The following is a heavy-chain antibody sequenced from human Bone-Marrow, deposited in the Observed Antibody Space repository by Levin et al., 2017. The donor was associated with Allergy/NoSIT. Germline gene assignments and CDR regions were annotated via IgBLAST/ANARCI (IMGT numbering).Heavy chain of an antibody. Sequence: SETLSLTCTVSGDSIDSADYYWSWIRQPPGTGLEWIGFIYYSGITYFNPSLKGRGDISVDTSKNQFSLRLRSVTAAATAVYYCASTRTGADYGDYDAGYHFDYWGQGALVTVAS. CDR3: ASTRTGADYGDYDAGYHFDY. J-gene: IGHJ4*02. D-gene: IGHD4-17*01. CDR1: GDSIDSADYY. V-gene: IGHV4-30-4*01. CDR2: IYYSGIT.